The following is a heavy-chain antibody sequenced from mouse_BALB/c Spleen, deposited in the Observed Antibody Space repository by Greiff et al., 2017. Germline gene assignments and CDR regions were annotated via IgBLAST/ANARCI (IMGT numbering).Heavy chain of an antibody. D-gene: IGHD1-1*01. CDR2: IWAGGST. Sequence: VQLQQLGPGLVAPSQSLSITCTVSGFSLTSYGVHWVRQPPGKGLEWLGVIWAGGSTNYNSALMSRLSISKDNSKSQVFLKMNSLQTDDTAMYYCASTTVVRGLYFDYWGQGTTLTVSS. CDR1: GFSLTSYG. J-gene: IGHJ2*01. V-gene: IGHV2-9*02. CDR3: ASTTVVRGLYFDY.